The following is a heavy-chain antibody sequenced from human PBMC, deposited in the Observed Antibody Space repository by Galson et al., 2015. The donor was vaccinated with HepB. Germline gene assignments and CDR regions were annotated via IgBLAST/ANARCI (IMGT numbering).Heavy chain of an antibody. CDR1: GFTFSSFT. D-gene: IGHD5-18*01. Sequence: SLRLSCAASGFTFSSFTMSWVRQAPGKGLEWVSYITSISTTIYYADSAKGRFTISRDNAKNSLYLQMNSLRGEDTAVYYCARGHTAIDYWGQGALVTVSS. V-gene: IGHV3-48*01. J-gene: IGHJ4*02. CDR3: ARGHTAIDY. CDR2: ITSISTTI.